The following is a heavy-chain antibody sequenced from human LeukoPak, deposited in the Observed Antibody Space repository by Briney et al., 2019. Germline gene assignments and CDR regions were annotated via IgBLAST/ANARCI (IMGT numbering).Heavy chain of an antibody. CDR2: ISSGGGST. J-gene: IGHJ5*02. CDR3: AKEVGYGSGSYSPIGNWFDP. D-gene: IGHD3-10*01. V-gene: IGHV3-23*01. CDR1: GFTFSNYA. Sequence: PGGSLRLSCAASGFTFSNYAMSWVRQAPGKGLEWVSAISSGGGSTYYADSVKGRFTISRDNSKNTLYLQMNSLRAEDTAVYYCAKEVGYGSGSYSPIGNWFDPWGQGTLVTVSS.